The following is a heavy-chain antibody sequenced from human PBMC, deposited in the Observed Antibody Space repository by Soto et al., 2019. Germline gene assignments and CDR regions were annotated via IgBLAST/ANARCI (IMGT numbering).Heavy chain of an antibody. Sequence: LSCKASRDSFTSYAMQWVHQSPGQRLKWMGRIIPIHGKANYAQKFQGRVTITADTSTSTAYMELRSLRSDDRAVYYCARDRDTFGRVFVSSDFDYWGQGTLVTVSS. CDR1: RDSFTSYA. CDR3: ARDRDTFGRVFVSSDFDY. J-gene: IGHJ4*02. V-gene: IGHV1-69*04. D-gene: IGHD3-16*02. CDR2: IIPIHGKA.